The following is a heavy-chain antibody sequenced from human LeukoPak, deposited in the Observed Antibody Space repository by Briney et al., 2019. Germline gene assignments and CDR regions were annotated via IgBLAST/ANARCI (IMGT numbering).Heavy chain of an antibody. D-gene: IGHD1-7*01. Sequence: AAVKVSCKASGYTLTSYGISWVRQAPGQGLEWMGWISAYNGNTNYAQKLQGRVTMTTDTSTSTAYMELRSLRPDDTAVYYCARDYGTGTHVRMDVWGQGTTVTVSS. CDR2: ISAYNGNT. V-gene: IGHV1-18*01. CDR1: GYTLTSYG. CDR3: ARDYGTGTHVRMDV. J-gene: IGHJ6*02.